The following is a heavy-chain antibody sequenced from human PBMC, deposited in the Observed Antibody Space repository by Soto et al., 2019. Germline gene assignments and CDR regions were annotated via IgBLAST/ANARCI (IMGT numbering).Heavy chain of an antibody. Sequence: PSETLSLTCTVSGGAITAYYWSWIRQPVGEGLQWIGRVYSTGSTNYNPSLRSRVTMSVDTSQNQFFLRLSSVTAADTAVYYCARDAYYDSNNWLDHCGQGILVTVYS. D-gene: IGHD3-22*01. V-gene: IGHV4-4*07. CDR2: VYSTGST. CDR3: ARDAYYDSNNWLDH. CDR1: GGAITAYY. J-gene: IGHJ5*02.